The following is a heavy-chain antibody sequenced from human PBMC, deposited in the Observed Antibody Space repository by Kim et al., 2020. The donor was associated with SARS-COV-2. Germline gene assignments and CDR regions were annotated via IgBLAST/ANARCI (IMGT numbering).Heavy chain of an antibody. D-gene: IGHD1-26*01. Sequence: AASVKGRFTISRDDSKSIAYLQMSSLKTEDTAVYYCTSRGGGATRAYFDLWGRGTLVTVSS. J-gene: IGHJ2*01. V-gene: IGHV3-49*02. CDR3: TSRGGGATRAYFDL.